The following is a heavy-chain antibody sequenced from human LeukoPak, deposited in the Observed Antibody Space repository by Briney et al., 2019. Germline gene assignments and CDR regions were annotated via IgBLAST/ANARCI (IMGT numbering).Heavy chain of an antibody. Sequence: PSETLSLTCTVSGGSISRSSYYWGWIRQTPGMGLEWIGSVSYSGNTDYNPSLKGRVTISVDTSKNLFSLRLTSVTAADTAVYYCARDYRVSLSDTSPDDAFDVWGQGTVVTVSS. V-gene: IGHV4-39*07. CDR2: VSYSGNT. J-gene: IGHJ3*01. CDR3: ARDYRVSLSDTSPDDAFDV. D-gene: IGHD3-16*02. CDR1: GGSISRSSYY.